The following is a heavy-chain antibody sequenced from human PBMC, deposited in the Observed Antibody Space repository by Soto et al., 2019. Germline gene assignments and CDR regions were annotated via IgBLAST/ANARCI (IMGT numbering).Heavy chain of an antibody. CDR3: ARDPRFWNYAPYYYYGMDV. CDR1: GDSVSSNSAA. V-gene: IGHV6-1*01. Sequence: SQTLSLTCAISGDSVSSNSAAWNWIRQSPSRGLEWLGRTYYRSKWYNDYAVSVKSRITINPDTSKNQFSLQLNSVTPEDTAVYYCARDPRFWNYAPYYYYGMDVWGQGTTVTVSS. J-gene: IGHJ6*02. CDR2: TYYRSKWYN. D-gene: IGHD1-7*01.